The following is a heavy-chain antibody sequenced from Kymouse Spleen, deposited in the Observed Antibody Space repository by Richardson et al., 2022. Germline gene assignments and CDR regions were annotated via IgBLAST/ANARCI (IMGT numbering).Heavy chain of an antibody. V-gene: IGHV5-51*01. Sequence: EVQLVQSGAEVKKPGESLKISCKGSGYSFTSYWIGWVRQMPGKGLEWMGIIYPGDSDTRYSPSFQGQVTISADKSISTAYLQWSSLKASDTAMYYCARQGTMVRGVIITPNWFDPWGQGTLVTVSS. D-gene: IGHD3-10*01. CDR3: ARQGTMVRGVIITPNWFDP. CDR2: IYPGDSDT. J-gene: IGHJ5*02. CDR1: GYSFTSYW.